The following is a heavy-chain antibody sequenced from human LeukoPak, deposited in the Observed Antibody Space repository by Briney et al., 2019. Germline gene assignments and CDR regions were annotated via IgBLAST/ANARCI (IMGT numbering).Heavy chain of an antibody. CDR2: ISYDGSNK. V-gene: IGHV3-30*04. CDR3: AKEYCSNSVCHSLDY. D-gene: IGHD2-8*01. J-gene: IGHJ4*02. Sequence: GGSLRLSCAASGFTFSRFAMHWVRQAPGKGLEWVAVISYDGSNKYYADSVKGRFTISRDNSKDTLFLQMNSLRAEDTAVYYCAKEYCSNSVCHSLDYWGQGTLVTVSS. CDR1: GFTFSRFA.